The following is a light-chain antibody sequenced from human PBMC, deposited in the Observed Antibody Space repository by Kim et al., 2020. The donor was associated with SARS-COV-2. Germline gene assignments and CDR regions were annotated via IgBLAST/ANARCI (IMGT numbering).Light chain of an antibody. CDR3: QQRANWRIT. J-gene: IGKJ5*01. CDR1: QSITTY. CDR2: QAS. V-gene: IGKV3-11*01. Sequence: LSPGERATLSCRASQSITTYLAWYQQKPGQAPRLLIYQASSRATGIPAKFSGSGSGTDFTLTISSLQPEDSAVYYCQQRANWRITFGQGTRLEIK.